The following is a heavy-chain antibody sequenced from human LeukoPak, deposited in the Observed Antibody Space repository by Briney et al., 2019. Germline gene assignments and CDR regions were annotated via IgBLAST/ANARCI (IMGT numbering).Heavy chain of an antibody. CDR1: GGSISSSSYY. CDR2: IYYSGST. V-gene: IGHV4-39*07. Sequence: SETLSLTCTVSGGSISSSSYYWGWIRQPPGKGLEWIGSIYYSGSTYYNPSLKSRVTISVDTSKNQFSLKLSSVTASDTAVYYCASSPYTAMVTRFDYWGQGTLVTVSS. CDR3: ASSPYTAMVTRFDY. J-gene: IGHJ4*02. D-gene: IGHD5-18*01.